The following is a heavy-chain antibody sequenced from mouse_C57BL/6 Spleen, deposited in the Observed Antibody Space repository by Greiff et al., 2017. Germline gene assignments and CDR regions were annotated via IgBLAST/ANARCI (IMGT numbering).Heavy chain of an antibody. Sequence: QVQLQQPGAELVKPWASVKLSCKVSGYTFTSYWMHWVKQWPGRGLEWIGRIDPNSGGTKYNEKFKSKATLTEDKPTSPAYMQISSLKSEDSAVYYCATYCYDVYYYAMDYGGQETSVSVP. D-gene: IGHD2-12*01. V-gene: IGHV1-72*01. CDR1: GYTFTSYW. CDR3: ATYCYDVYYYAMDY. CDR2: IDPNSGGT. J-gene: IGHJ4*01.